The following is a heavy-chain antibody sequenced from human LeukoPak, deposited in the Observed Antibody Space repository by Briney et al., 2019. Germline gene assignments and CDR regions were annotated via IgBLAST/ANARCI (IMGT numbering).Heavy chain of an antibody. Sequence: SETLSLTCTVSGGSISSYYWSWLRQAPGKGLEWFGYIYYSGSTNYNPSLKSRVTISVDMSKNQFSLKLSSVTAADTAVYYCTRGAEYGDYNFDYWGQGTLVTVSS. CDR2: IYYSGST. D-gene: IGHD4-17*01. CDR3: TRGAEYGDYNFDY. V-gene: IGHV4-59*01. J-gene: IGHJ4*02. CDR1: GGSISSYY.